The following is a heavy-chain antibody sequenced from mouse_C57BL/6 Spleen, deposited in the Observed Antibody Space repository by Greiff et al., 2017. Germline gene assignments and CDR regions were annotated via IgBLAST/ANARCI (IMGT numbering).Heavy chain of an antibody. CDR2: ISYDGSN. CDR3: ARVDGYNHRGARDY. Sequence: EVQLQESGPGLVKPSQSLSLTCSVTGYSITSGYYWNWIRQFPGNKLEWMGYISYDGSNNYNPSLKNRISITRDTSKNQFFLKLKSVTTEDTATYYWARVDGYNHRGARDYWGQGTSVTVSS. J-gene: IGHJ4*01. CDR1: GYSITSGYY. V-gene: IGHV3-6*01. D-gene: IGHD2-3*01.